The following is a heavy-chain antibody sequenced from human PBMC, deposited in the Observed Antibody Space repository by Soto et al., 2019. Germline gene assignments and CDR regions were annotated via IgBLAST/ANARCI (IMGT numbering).Heavy chain of an antibody. CDR3: AKANSLTSTSRGTRSGMDV. D-gene: IGHD1-1*01. Sequence: GGSLRLSCAASGFTFSSYAMSWVRQAPGKGLEWVSAISGSGGSTYYADSVKGRFTISRDNSKNTLYLQMNSLRVEDTAVYYCAKANSLTSTSRGTRSGMDVWGPGTTVTVSS. CDR2: ISGSGGST. CDR1: GFTFSSYA. V-gene: IGHV3-23*01. J-gene: IGHJ6*02.